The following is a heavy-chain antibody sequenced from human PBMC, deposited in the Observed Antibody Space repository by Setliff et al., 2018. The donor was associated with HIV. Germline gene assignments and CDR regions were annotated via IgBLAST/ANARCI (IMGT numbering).Heavy chain of an antibody. CDR2: IRGYDEAT. J-gene: IGHJ4*02. CDR1: GFTFSSFA. Sequence: PGGSLRLSCAASGFTFSSFAMTWVRQAPGKGLEWVTTIRGYDEATHYTDSVKGRFTISRDISRNTLYLQMNSLRVEDTAVYYCAKVGSSGYYEMWDYWGQGTLVTVSS. V-gene: IGHV3-23*01. CDR3: AKVGSSGYYEMWDY. D-gene: IGHD5-12*01.